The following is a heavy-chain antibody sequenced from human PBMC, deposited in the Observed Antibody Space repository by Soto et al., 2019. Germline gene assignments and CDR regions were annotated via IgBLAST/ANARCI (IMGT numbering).Heavy chain of an antibody. D-gene: IGHD3-9*01. CDR1: GGSISSSSYY. Sequence: SDTLSLTCTVSGGSISSSSYYWGWIRQPPGKGLEWIGSIYYSGSTYYNPSLKSRVTISVDTSKNQFSLKLSSVTAADTAVYYCARSYLSYYDILTGYSIKSYYFDYWGQGTLVTVSS. CDR3: ARSYLSYYDILTGYSIKSYYFDY. V-gene: IGHV4-39*01. J-gene: IGHJ4*02. CDR2: IYYSGST.